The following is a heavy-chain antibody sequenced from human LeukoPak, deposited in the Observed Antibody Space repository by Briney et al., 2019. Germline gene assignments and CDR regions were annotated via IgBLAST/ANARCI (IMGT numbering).Heavy chain of an antibody. D-gene: IGHD3-10*01. J-gene: IGHJ4*02. Sequence: PGGSLRLSCAASGFTVSNTFMSWVRQAPGKGLEWVSGISDVEYSTYYTDSVKGRFTISRDNSKNTVYLEMNNLRAEDTAVYFCARHDSYIPYWGQGSLVTVSS. V-gene: IGHV3-53*01. CDR1: GFTVSNTF. CDR2: SDVEYST. CDR3: ARHDSYIPY.